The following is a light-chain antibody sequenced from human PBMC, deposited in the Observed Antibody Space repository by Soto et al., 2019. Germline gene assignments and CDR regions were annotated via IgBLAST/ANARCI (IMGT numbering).Light chain of an antibody. CDR1: SSDVGIYNS. Sequence: QSALAQPPSASGSPGQSVTISCTGTSSDVGIYNSVSWYQQHPGKAPKLIIYEVTKRPSGVPDRFSGSKSGNTAYLTVSGLKAEDEADYYCSSSAGSNRVFGTGTKVTV. CDR2: EVT. CDR3: SSSAGSNRV. J-gene: IGLJ1*01. V-gene: IGLV2-8*01.